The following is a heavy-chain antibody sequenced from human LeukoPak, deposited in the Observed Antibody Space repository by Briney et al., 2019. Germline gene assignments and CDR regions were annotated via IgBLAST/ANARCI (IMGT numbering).Heavy chain of an antibody. Sequence: SETLSLTCTVSGGSISSYYWNWIRQPPGKGLEWIGYFYYSGSTNYNPSLKSRVSISVDTSKNQFSLKLSSVTTADTAVYYCARVGGSSYYDSSGYPFYGYFDYWGQGTLVTVSS. CDR2: FYYSGST. CDR1: GGSISSYY. D-gene: IGHD3-22*01. CDR3: ARVGGSSYYDSSGYPFYGYFDY. V-gene: IGHV4-59*01. J-gene: IGHJ4*02.